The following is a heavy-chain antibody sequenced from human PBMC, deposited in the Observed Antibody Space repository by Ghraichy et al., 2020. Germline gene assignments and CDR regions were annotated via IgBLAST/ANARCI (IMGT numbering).Heavy chain of an antibody. J-gene: IGHJ6*02. CDR3: ARQVAARRGGYYYYGMDV. V-gene: IGHV4-39*01. CDR1: GGSISSSSYY. D-gene: IGHD6-6*01. Sequence: SQTLSLTCTVSGGSISSSSYYWGWIRQPPGKGLEWIGSIYYSGSTYYNPSLKSRVTISVDTSKNQFSLKLSSVTAADTAVYYCARQVAARRGGYYYYGMDVWSQGTTVTVSS. CDR2: IYYSGST.